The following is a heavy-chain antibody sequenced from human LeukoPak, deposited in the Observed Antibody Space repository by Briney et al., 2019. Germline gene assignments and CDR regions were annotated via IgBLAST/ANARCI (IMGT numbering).Heavy chain of an antibody. D-gene: IGHD3-10*01. Sequence: IRQPAGKGLEWIGRIYSSGSTNYNPSLKSRVTISVDTSKNQFSLKLSSVTAADTAVYYCARVYMVRGVITSTTWGQGTLVTVSS. CDR3: ARVYMVRGVITSTT. V-gene: IGHV4-4*07. J-gene: IGHJ4*02. CDR2: IYSSGST.